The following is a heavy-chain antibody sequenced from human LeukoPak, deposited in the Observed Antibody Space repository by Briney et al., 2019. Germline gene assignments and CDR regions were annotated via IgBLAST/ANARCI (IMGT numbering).Heavy chain of an antibody. CDR3: ARWNPSGSADFDY. V-gene: IGHV1-2*02. D-gene: IGHD1-26*01. J-gene: IGHJ4*02. CDR1: GYTFTGYY. CDR2: TNPNSGGT. Sequence: VASVKVSCKASGYTFTGYYMHWVRQAPGQGLEWMGWTNPNSGGTNYAQKFQGRVTMTRDTSISTAYMELSRLRSDDTAVYYCARWNPSGSADFDYWGQGTLVTVSS.